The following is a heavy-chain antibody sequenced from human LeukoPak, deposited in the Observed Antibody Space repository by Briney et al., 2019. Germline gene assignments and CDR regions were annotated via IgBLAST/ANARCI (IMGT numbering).Heavy chain of an antibody. J-gene: IGHJ4*02. CDR2: ISQDGTES. D-gene: IGHD1-1*01. Sequence: GSLRLSCFAPGFTFISYLMTWVRQAPGEGPEWVAQISQDGTESYSVDSVRGRFTISRDNAKNSVYLQMNSLRPEDTAVYYCARDSTGTVFDLWGQGTLVTVSS. V-gene: IGHV3-7*04. CDR3: ARDSTGTVFDL. CDR1: GFTFISYL.